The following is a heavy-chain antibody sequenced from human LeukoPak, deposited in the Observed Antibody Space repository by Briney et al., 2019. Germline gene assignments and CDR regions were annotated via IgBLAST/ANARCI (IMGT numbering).Heavy chain of an antibody. CDR2: INSDGSVT. CDR3: APEGGYSYDY. CDR1: DFTFNTYW. Sequence: GGSLRLSCAASDFTFNTYWTHWVRQVPGKGLLWVSRINSDGSVTDYADAVKGRFTISRDNAKNTLYLEMNSLRAEDTAVYYCAPEGGYSYDYWGQGTLVTVSS. J-gene: IGHJ4*02. V-gene: IGHV3-74*01. D-gene: IGHD5-18*01.